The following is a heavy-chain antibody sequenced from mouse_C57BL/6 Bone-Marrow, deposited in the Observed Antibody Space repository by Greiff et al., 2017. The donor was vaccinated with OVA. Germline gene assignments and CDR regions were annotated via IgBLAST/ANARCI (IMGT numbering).Heavy chain of an antibody. D-gene: IGHD2-4*01. CDR2: ISDGGSYT. CDR1: GFTFSSYA. J-gene: IGHJ1*03. CDR3: ARDRVYYDYDYWYFDV. V-gene: IGHV5-4*01. Sequence: EVMLVESGGGLVKPGGSLKLSCAASGFTFSSYAMSWVRQTPEKRLEWVATISDGGSYTYYPDNVKGRFTISRDNAKNNLYLQMSHLKSEDTAMYYCARDRVYYDYDYWYFDVWGTGTTVTVSS.